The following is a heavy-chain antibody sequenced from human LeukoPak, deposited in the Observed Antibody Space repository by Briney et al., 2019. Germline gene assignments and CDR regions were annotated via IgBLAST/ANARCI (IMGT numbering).Heavy chain of an antibody. CDR2: IYYSGST. Sequence: PSETLSLTCTVSGGSISSYYWSWIRQPPGKGLEWIGYIYYSGSTNYNPSLKSRVTISVDTSKNQFSLKLSSVTAADTPVYYCARHGSSWYYFDYWGQGTLVTVSS. CDR3: ARHGSSWYYFDY. V-gene: IGHV4-59*01. J-gene: IGHJ4*02. CDR1: GGSISSYY. D-gene: IGHD6-13*01.